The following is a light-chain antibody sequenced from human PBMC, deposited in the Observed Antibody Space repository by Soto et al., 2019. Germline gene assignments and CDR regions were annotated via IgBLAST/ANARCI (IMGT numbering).Light chain of an antibody. J-gene: IGKJ4*02. CDR3: QQRSNWPPQLT. Sequence: EIVLTQSPATLSLSPGERATLSCRASQSVSSNLAWYQQKPGQAPRLLIYDASNRATGIPARFSGRGSETDFTLTISSLEPEDFAVYYGQQRSNWPPQLTFGGGTKVEIK. CDR2: DAS. CDR1: QSVSSN. V-gene: IGKV3-11*01.